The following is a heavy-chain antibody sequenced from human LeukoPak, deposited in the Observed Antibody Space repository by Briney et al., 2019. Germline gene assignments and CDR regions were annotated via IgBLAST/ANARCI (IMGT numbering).Heavy chain of an antibody. D-gene: IGHD6-13*01. CDR3: ARVPIRSSSWFFDY. CDR1: GYTFTSYG. V-gene: IGHV1-18*01. Sequence: GASVKVSCKASGYTFTSYGISWVRQAPGQGLDWMGWISAYNGNTNYAQKLQGRVTMTTDTSTSTAYMELRSLRSDDTAVYYCARVPIRSSSWFFDYWGQGTLVTVSS. CDR2: ISAYNGNT. J-gene: IGHJ4*02.